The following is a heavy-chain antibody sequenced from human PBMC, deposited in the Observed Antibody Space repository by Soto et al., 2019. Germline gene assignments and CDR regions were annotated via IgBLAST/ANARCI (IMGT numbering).Heavy chain of an antibody. CDR2: ISYDGSDA. D-gene: IGHD3-16*02. CDR3: ARALPYRYIDY. CDR1: GFTLSTYA. V-gene: IGHV3-30-3*01. J-gene: IGHJ4*02. Sequence: QEQLVESGGGVVQPGRSLRLSCAASGFTLSTYAMHWVRQAPGKGLEWVTVISYDGSDAYYADSVKGRFTISRDNSKNTLYLQMNSLRTEDTAVYYCARALPYRYIDYWGQGTLVTVSS.